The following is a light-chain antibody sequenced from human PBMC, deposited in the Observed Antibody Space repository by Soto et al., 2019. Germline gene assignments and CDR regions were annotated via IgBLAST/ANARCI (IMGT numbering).Light chain of an antibody. J-gene: IGKJ2*01. CDR3: QQYNKWPPYT. Sequence: LVLTQSPGTLSLSPGERATLSCRASQSVSSSLAWYQQKPGQAPRLLIYGASTRATGIPVRFSGSGSGTEFTLTISSLQSEDSAVYYCQQYNKWPPYTFGQGTKLEIK. CDR1: QSVSSS. V-gene: IGKV3-15*01. CDR2: GAS.